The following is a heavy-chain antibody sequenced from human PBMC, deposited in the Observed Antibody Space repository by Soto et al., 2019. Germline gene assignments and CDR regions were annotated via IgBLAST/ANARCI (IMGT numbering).Heavy chain of an antibody. D-gene: IGHD2-15*01. J-gene: IGHJ5*02. V-gene: IGHV4-30-2*01. Sequence: ASETLSLTCAVSGGSISSGGYSWSWIRQPPGKGLEWIGYIYHSGSTYYNPSLKSRVTISVDRSKNQFSLKLSSATAADTAVYYCASYLRYCSGGSCRNWFDPWGQGTLVTVSS. CDR3: ASYLRYCSGGSCRNWFDP. CDR1: GGSISSGGYS. CDR2: IYHSGST.